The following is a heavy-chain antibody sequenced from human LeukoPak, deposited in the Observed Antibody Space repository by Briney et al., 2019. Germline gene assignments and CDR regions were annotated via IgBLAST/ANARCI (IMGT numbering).Heavy chain of an antibody. V-gene: IGHV3-7*04. CDR3: AREVEYSDFDSEVSVGYYSLDV. D-gene: IGHD5-12*01. Sequence: PGGSLRLSCAASGFTFSSYWMSWVRQAPGKGLEWVAAIKEDGTEEYYADSVKGRFTISRDNVKNSLYLQMNSLRAEGTAVYYCAREVEYSDFDSEVSVGYYSLDVWGQGTTVTVS. CDR1: GFTFSSYW. J-gene: IGHJ6*02. CDR2: IKEDGTEE.